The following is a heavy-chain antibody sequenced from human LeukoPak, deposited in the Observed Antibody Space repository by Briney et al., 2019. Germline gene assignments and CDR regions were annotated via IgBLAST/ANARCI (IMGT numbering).Heavy chain of an antibody. D-gene: IGHD1-26*01. J-gene: IGHJ4*02. Sequence: GGSLRLSCAASGFTFSSYGMHWVRQAPGKGLEWVAVISYDGSNKYYADSVKGRFTISRDNSKNTLYLQMNSLRAEDTAVYYCARDRKWELLFDYWGQGTLVTVSS. CDR3: ARDRKWELLFDY. CDR2: ISYDGSNK. V-gene: IGHV3-30*03. CDR1: GFTFSSYG.